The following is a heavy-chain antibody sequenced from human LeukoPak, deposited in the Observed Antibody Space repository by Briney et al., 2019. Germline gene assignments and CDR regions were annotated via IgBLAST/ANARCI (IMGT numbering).Heavy chain of an antibody. V-gene: IGHV1-18*01. Sequence: ASVKVSCKASGYTFTSYGISWVRQAPGQGLEWMGWISAYNGNTNYAQKLQGRVTMTTDTSTSTAYMELRSLRFEDTAVYYCARDRNYHFWSGYLMFDYWGQGTLVTVSS. CDR1: GYTFTSYG. D-gene: IGHD3-3*02. CDR2: ISAYNGNT. CDR3: ARDRNYHFWSGYLMFDY. J-gene: IGHJ4*02.